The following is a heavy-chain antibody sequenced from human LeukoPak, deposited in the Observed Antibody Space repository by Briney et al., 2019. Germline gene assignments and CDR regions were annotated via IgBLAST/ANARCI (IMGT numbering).Heavy chain of an antibody. Sequence: GGSLRLSCAASGFTFSSYAISWVRQAPGKGLEWVSAISGSGGSTYYADSVKGRFTISRDNSKNTLYLQMNSLRAEDTAVYYCARGAVAGWYYFDYWGQGTLVTVSS. CDR3: ARGAVAGWYYFDY. V-gene: IGHV3-23*01. J-gene: IGHJ4*02. D-gene: IGHD6-19*01. CDR1: GFTFSSYA. CDR2: ISGSGGST.